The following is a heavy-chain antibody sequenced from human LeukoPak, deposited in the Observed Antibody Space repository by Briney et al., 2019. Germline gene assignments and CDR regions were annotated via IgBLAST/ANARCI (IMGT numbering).Heavy chain of an antibody. D-gene: IGHD3-22*01. CDR3: ARVDRRIYYDTPDY. CDR2: ISAYNGNT. V-gene: IGHV1-18*01. Sequence: ASVKVSCKASGYTFTSYGISWVRQAPGQGLEWMGWISAYNGNTNYAQKLQGRVIMTTDTSTSTAYMELRSLRSDDTAVYYCARVDRRIYYDTPDYWGQGTLVTVSS. CDR1: GYTFTSYG. J-gene: IGHJ4*02.